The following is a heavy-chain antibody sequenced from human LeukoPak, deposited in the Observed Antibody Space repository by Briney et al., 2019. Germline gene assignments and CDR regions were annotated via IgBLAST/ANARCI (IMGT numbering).Heavy chain of an antibody. V-gene: IGHV4-59*01. Sequence: SETLSLTCTVSGGSISTYYWTWIRQPPGKGLEWSGYIYYSGSTNYNPSLKSRVTISVDTPKNQFSLKLSSVTAADTAVYFCARESGGSYDYWGQGTLVTVST. D-gene: IGHD1-26*01. CDR3: ARESGGSYDY. CDR2: IYYSGST. J-gene: IGHJ4*02. CDR1: GGSISTYY.